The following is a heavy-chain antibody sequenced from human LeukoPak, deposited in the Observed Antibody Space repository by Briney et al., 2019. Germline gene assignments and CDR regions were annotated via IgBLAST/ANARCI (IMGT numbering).Heavy chain of an antibody. V-gene: IGHV3-53*04. CDR3: ARAVISHNWFDP. J-gene: IGHJ5*02. CDR1: GFTVSSNY. CDR2: IYSGGST. Sequence: PGGSLRLSCAASGFTVSSNYMSWVRQAPGKGLEWVSVIYSGGSTYYADSVKGRFTISRHNCKNTLYLQMNSLRAEDTAVYYCARAVISHNWFDPWGQGTLVTVSS.